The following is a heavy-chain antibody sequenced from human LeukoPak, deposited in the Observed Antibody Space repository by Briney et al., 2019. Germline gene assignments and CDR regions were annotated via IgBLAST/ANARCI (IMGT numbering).Heavy chain of an antibody. Sequence: GGSLRLSCADSGFSFSSYAMSWVRQAPGKGLEWVSSISASGGSTHYADSVKGRFAISRDNSKNTLNLQMNSLRAEDTAVYYCAKDPWGWLFHFHYWGQGTLVTVSS. CDR3: AKDPWGWLFHFHY. J-gene: IGHJ4*02. D-gene: IGHD3-22*01. CDR1: GFSFSSYA. V-gene: IGHV3-23*01. CDR2: ISASGGST.